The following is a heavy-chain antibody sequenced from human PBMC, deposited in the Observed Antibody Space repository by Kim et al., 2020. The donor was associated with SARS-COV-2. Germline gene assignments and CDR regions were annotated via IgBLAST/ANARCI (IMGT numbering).Heavy chain of an antibody. J-gene: IGHJ4*02. V-gene: IGHV3-53*01. Sequence: VKGRFTISRDNSKNTLYLQMNSLRAEDTAVYYCARASSDLNYYGSGSFDYWGQGTLVTVSS. D-gene: IGHD3-10*01. CDR3: ARASSDLNYYGSGSFDY.